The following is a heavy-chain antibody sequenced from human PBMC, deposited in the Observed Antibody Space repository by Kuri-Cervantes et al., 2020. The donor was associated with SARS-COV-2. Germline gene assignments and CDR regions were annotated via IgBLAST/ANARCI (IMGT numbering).Heavy chain of an antibody. CDR3: ARGGYSGYGPFDY. Sequence: GGSLRLSCAASGFTFSSYSMNWVRQAPGKGLEWVAVIWYDGSNKYYADSVKGRFTISRDNSKNTLYLQMNSLRAEDTAVYYCARGGYSGYGPFDYWGQGTLVTVSS. J-gene: IGHJ4*02. V-gene: IGHV3-33*08. CDR1: GFTFSSYS. D-gene: IGHD5-12*01. CDR2: IWYDGSNK.